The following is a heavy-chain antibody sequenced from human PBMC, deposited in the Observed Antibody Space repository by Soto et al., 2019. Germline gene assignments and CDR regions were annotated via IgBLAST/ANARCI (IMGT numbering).Heavy chain of an antibody. CDR3: ARGEAVDALNSKNGMEV. V-gene: IGHV1-69*01. D-gene: IGHD1-26*01. CDR1: GGTFSSYA. CDR2: IIPIFGTA. Sequence: QVQLVQSGAEVKKPGSSVKVSCKASGGTFSSYAISWVRQAPGQGLDWMGGIIPIFGTANYGQKYQGRVTITADECTSTAYMELSSLRSEDTAVYSCARGEAVDALNSKNGMEVWGQGTTVTVSS. J-gene: IGHJ6*02.